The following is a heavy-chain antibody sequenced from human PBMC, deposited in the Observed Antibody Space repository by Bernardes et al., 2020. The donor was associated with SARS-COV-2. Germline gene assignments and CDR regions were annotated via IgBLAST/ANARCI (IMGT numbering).Heavy chain of an antibody. Sequence: GGSLRLSCAASGFTFSDYYMSWIRQAPGKGLEWVSFISSSSSYTNSADSVKGRFTFSRDNAKNSLYLQMNSLRAEDTAVYYCARAGYCSGGSCNSYYYYYGMDVGGQGTKGTVSS. J-gene: IGHJ6*02. CDR1: GFTFSDYY. V-gene: IGHV3-11*06. CDR3: ARAGYCSGGSCNSYYYYYGMDV. D-gene: IGHD2-15*01. CDR2: ISSSSSYT.